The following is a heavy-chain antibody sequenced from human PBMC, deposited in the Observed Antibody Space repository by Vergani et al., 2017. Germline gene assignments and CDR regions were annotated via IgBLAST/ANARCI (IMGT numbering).Heavy chain of an antibody. CDR1: GFIFSDYG. D-gene: IGHD1-1*01. J-gene: IGHJ4*02. V-gene: IGHV3-30*02. CDR3: VRDLASPHCVWINCNRNF. Sequence: QVQLVESGGGVVQPGGSLRLSCAASGFIFSDYGMYWVRPAPGKGLEWVAFIEMNGGKISYGDSVKGRFTISRDNSKNMLFLEMNSLKTEDTAVYYCVRDLASPHCVWINCNRNFWGQGTMITVSS. CDR2: IEMNGGKI.